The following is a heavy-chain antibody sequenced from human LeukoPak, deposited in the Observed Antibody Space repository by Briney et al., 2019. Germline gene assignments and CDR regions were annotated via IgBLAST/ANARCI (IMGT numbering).Heavy chain of an antibody. CDR2: ISGSGDIT. CDR1: GFSFSSYG. CDR3: ARRSKSSAIWYYFDY. D-gene: IGHD6-25*01. J-gene: IGHJ4*02. V-gene: IGHV3-23*01. Sequence: GGSLRLSCAASGFSFSSYGINWVRQAPGKGLEWVSGISGSGDITYYADSVKGRFTISRNNSRNTLYLQMNSLRAEDTAVYYCARRSKSSAIWYYFDYWGQGTLVTVSS.